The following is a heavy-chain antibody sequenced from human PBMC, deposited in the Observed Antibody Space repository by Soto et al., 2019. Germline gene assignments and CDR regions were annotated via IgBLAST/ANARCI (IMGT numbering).Heavy chain of an antibody. CDR2: INWNGGST. CDR3: ARVPPGGYSGYDSAFDI. CDR1: GFTFDDYG. Sequence: GGSLRLSCAASGFTFDDYGMSWVRQAPGKGLEWVSGINWNGGSTGYADSVKGRFTISRDNAKNYLYLQMNSLRAEDTVLYYCARVPPGGYSGYDSAFDIWGQGTMVTVSS. V-gene: IGHV3-20*04. D-gene: IGHD5-12*01. J-gene: IGHJ3*02.